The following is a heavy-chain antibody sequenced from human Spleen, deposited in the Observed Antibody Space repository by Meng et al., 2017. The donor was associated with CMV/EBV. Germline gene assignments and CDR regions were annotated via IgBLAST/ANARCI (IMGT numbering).Heavy chain of an antibody. V-gene: IGHV3-23*01. CDR2: ISGSGGST. CDR3: ANFIAARIKYNVDY. D-gene: IGHD6-13*01. J-gene: IGHJ4*02. CDR1: GFTFSSYA. Sequence: GGSLRLSCAASGFTFSSYAMSWVRQAPGKGLEWVSAISGSGGSTYYADSVKGRFTISRDNSKNTLYLQMNSLRAEDTAVYYCANFIAARIKYNVDYWGQGTLVTVSS.